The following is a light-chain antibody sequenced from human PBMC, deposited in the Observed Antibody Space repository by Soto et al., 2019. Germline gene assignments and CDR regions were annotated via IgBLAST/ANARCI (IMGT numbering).Light chain of an antibody. Sequence: IQMTQSPSSLSASVGDRVTITCRASQSLSSRLTWYEQKPGEAPNLIIYKTSSLHSGVPSRFSGSGSETDFTLTLNSLQPEDFANYYCQQSFSPPCTFGQWTKLAIK. CDR3: QQSFSPPCT. J-gene: IGKJ2*02. CDR1: QSLSSR. V-gene: IGKV1-39*01. CDR2: KTS.